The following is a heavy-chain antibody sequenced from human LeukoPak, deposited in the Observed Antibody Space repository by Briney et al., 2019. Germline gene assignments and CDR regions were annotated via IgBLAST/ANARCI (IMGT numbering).Heavy chain of an antibody. J-gene: IGHJ4*02. CDR2: IGTAGDT. V-gene: IGHV3-13*01. CDR3: ARGVSDGSGSYYNFDY. Sequence: PGGSLRLSCAASGFTFSSYDMHWVRQATGKGLEWVSAIGTAGDTYYPGSVKGRFTISRENAKNSLYLQMNSLRAGDTAVYYCARGVSDGSGSYYNFDYWGQGTLVTVSS. CDR1: GFTFSSYD. D-gene: IGHD3-10*01.